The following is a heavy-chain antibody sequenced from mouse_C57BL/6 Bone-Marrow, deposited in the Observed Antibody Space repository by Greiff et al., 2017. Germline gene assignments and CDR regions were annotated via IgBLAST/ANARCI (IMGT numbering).Heavy chain of an antibody. J-gene: IGHJ4*01. V-gene: IGHV1-76*01. CDR2: IYPGSGNT. CDR3: AREGLRRYAMDY. D-gene: IGHD2-2*01. Sequence: VQLQQSGAELVRPGASVKLSCKASGYTFTDYYINWVKQRPGQGLEWIARIYPGSGNTYYNEKFKGKATLTAEKSSSPAYMQLSSLTSEDSAVYFCAREGLRRYAMDYWGQGTSGTVSS. CDR1: GYTFTDYY.